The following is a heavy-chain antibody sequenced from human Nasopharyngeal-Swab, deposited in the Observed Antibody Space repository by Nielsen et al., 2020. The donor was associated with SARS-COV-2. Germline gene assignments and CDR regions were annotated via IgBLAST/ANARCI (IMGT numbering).Heavy chain of an antibody. J-gene: IGHJ4*02. CDR3: VRELDYFDS. CDR2: ISGGGDTI. CDR1: GFTFSFYE. D-gene: IGHD1-1*01. Sequence: GESLKISCVASGFTFSFYEMNWVRQAPGKGLEWVAFISGGGDTIFYADSVKGRFTISRDDAKNSLYLQLNTLRVEDTAVYYCVRELDYFDSWGQGTLVTVSS. V-gene: IGHV3-48*03.